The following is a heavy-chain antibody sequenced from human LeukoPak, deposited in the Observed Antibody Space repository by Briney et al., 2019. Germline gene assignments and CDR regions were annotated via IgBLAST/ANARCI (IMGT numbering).Heavy chain of an antibody. V-gene: IGHV5-51*01. Sequence: GESLKISCKGSGYSFTSYWIGWVRQMPGKGLEWMGIIYPGDSDTRYSPSFQGQVTISADKSISTAYLQWSSLKASDTAMYYCASTYCSSTSCRDAAGDAFDIWGQGTMVTVSS. J-gene: IGHJ3*02. D-gene: IGHD2-2*01. CDR3: ASTYCSSTSCRDAAGDAFDI. CDR1: GYSFTSYW. CDR2: IYPGDSDT.